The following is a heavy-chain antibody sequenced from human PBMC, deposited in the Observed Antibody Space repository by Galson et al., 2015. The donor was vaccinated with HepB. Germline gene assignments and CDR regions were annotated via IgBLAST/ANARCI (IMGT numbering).Heavy chain of an antibody. CDR1: GFTFSRNS. Sequence: SLRLSCAASGFTFSRNSMHWVRQAPGKGLEWVAVIWHDGGNKYYADSVKGRFTISRDNAKNTLYLLMNSLRPEDTAVYFCVKDKPYTGHAWGQGVLVTVSS. V-gene: IGHV3-33*06. D-gene: IGHD5-12*01. CDR3: VKDKPYTGHA. J-gene: IGHJ5*02. CDR2: IWHDGGNK.